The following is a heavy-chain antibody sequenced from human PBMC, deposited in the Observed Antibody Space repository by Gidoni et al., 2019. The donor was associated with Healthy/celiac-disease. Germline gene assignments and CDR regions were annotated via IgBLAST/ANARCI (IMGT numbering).Heavy chain of an antibody. CDR3: ARETYYYDSSGYYYYYYGMDV. CDR1: GGSISSYY. Sequence: QVQLQASGPRLVKPSETLSLPCPFSGGSISSYYRSWIRQPPGKGLEWIGYIYYSGSTNYNPSLKSRVTISVDTSKNQFSLKLSSVTAADTAVYYCARETYYYDSSGYYYYYYGMDVWGQGTTVTVSS. D-gene: IGHD3-22*01. V-gene: IGHV4-59*01. J-gene: IGHJ6*02. CDR2: IYYSGST.